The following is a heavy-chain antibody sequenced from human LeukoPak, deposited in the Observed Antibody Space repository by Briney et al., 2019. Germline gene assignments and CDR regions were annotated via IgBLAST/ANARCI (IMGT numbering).Heavy chain of an antibody. CDR1: GYTFINHW. CDR3: AREYYDILTGSSLDY. CDR2: INPTGTAT. Sequence: ASVKVSCKASGYTFINHWMHWVRQAPGQGLEWVGLINPTGTATLYAQKFQGRITLTRDMSATTDYMELRSLRSDDTAVYYCAREYYDILTGSSLDYWGQGTLVTVSS. V-gene: IGHV1-46*01. D-gene: IGHD3-9*01. J-gene: IGHJ4*02.